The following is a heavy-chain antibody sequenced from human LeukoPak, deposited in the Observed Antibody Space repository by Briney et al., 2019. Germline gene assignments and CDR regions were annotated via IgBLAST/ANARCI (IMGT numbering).Heavy chain of an antibody. V-gene: IGHV4-4*07. D-gene: IGHD3-10*01. CDR3: ARTSARGAQFDY. J-gene: IGHJ4*02. Sequence: SETLSLTCTVSGGSISNYYWSWIRQPAGMGLEWIGRIYASGSTNYNPSLKSRVTMSVDTSNDQFSLNLSSVTAADTAVYYCARTSARGAQFDYWGQGTLVTVSS. CDR2: IYASGST. CDR1: GGSISNYY.